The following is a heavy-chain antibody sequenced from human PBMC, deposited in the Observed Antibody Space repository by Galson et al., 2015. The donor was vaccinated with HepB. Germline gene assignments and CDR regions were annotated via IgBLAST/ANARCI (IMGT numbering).Heavy chain of an antibody. V-gene: IGHV3-9*01. CDR1: GFTFDDYA. CDR3: AKSGCSSTSCYANWFDP. Sequence: SLRLSCAASGFTFDDYAMHWVRQAPGKGLEWVSGISWNSGSIGYADSVKGRFTISRDNAKNSLYLQMNSLRAEDTALYYCAKSGCSSTSCYANWFDPWGQGTLVTASS. D-gene: IGHD2-2*01. J-gene: IGHJ5*02. CDR2: ISWNSGSI.